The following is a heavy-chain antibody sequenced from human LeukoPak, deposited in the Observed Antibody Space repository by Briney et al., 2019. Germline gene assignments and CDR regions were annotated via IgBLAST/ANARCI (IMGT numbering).Heavy chain of an antibody. Sequence: ASVKVSCKTDGYTFNNFGISWVRQAPGQGLEWMGWINPNSGGTNYAQKFQGRVTMTRDTSISTAYMELSRLRSDDTAVYYCARATRWLVLTPWGQGTLVTVSS. J-gene: IGHJ4*02. V-gene: IGHV1-2*02. CDR1: GYTFNNFG. D-gene: IGHD6-19*01. CDR3: ARATRWLVLTP. CDR2: INPNSGGT.